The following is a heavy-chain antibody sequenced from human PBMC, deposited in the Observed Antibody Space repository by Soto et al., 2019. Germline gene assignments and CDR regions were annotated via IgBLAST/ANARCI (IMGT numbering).Heavy chain of an antibody. CDR1: GYTYTSYG. D-gene: IGHD3-22*01. J-gene: IGHJ6*01. Sequence: VKAAWPSSGYTYTSYGISWVRQAPGQGLEWMGWISAYNGNTNYAQKLQGRVTMTTDTSTSTAYMELRSLRSDDTAVYYCARDLVTMIVLVTPEDFVKWGQAPRAPVSS. CDR3: ARDLVTMIVLVTPEDFVK. CDR2: ISAYNGNT. V-gene: IGHV1-18*01.